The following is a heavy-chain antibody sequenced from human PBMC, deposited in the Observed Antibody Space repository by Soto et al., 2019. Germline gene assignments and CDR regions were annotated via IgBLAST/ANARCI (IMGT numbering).Heavy chain of an antibody. D-gene: IGHD6-13*01. CDR2: IDPSDSYT. J-gene: IGHJ6*02. Sequence: GESLKISCKGSGYSFTSYWISWVRQMPGKGLEWMGRIDPSDSYTNYSPSFQGHVIMTRDTSTSTVYMELSSLRSDDTALYYCARDRGLGQQLAPGYSMDVWGQGTTVTVSS. CDR1: GYSFTSYW. CDR3: ARDRGLGQQLAPGYSMDV. V-gene: IGHV5-10-1*01.